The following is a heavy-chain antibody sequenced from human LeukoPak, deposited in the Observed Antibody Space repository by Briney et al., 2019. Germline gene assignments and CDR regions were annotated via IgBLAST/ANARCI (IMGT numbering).Heavy chain of an antibody. CDR3: ASSSRPGYSYGYGLNMDV. Sequence: ASVKVSCKASRYTFTGYYMHWVRPAPGQGLEWMGWINPNSGGTNYAQKFQGRVSMTRDTSISTAYMELSRLRSDDTAVYYCASSSRPGYSYGYGLNMDVWGQGTAVAVSS. J-gene: IGHJ6*02. V-gene: IGHV1-2*02. D-gene: IGHD5-18*01. CDR2: INPNSGGT. CDR1: RYTFTGYY.